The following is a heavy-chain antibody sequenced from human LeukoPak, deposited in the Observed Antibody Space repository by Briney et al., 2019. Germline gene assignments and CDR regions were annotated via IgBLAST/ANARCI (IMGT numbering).Heavy chain of an antibody. CDR1: GYSFTSYW. D-gene: IGHD6-13*01. Sequence: HGESLKISCKGSGYSFTSYWIGWVRQMPGKGLEWMGIIHPDDSDTRYSPSFQGQVTISADKSISTAYLQWSSLKASDTAMYYCARLEYGSSSEPFDYWGQGTLVTVSS. CDR2: IHPDDSDT. J-gene: IGHJ4*02. CDR3: ARLEYGSSSEPFDY. V-gene: IGHV5-51*01.